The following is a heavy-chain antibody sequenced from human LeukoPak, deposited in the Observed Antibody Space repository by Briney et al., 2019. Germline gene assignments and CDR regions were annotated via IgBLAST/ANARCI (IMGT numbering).Heavy chain of an antibody. Sequence: SVKVSCKASGGTFSSYAISWVRQAPGQGLEWMGGIIPIFGTANYAQKFQGRVTITADESTSTAYMELNSLRAEDTAVYYCARAFLDGFDIWGQGTMVTVSS. D-gene: IGHD2/OR15-2a*01. J-gene: IGHJ3*02. CDR2: IIPIFGTA. CDR3: ARAFLDGFDI. CDR1: GGTFSSYA. V-gene: IGHV1-69*13.